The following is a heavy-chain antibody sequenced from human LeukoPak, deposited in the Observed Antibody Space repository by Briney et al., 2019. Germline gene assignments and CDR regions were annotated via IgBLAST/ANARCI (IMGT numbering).Heavy chain of an antibody. CDR2: IYYSGST. Sequence: SETLSLTCTVSGGSIFSSSYYWGWIRQPPGKGLEWIGSIYYSGSTSCNPSLKSRITISVDTSKSQFSLKLSSVTAADTAVYYCARRTSRGYYFDYWGQGTLVTVSS. V-gene: IGHV4-39*01. CDR1: GGSIFSSSYY. CDR3: ARRTSRGYYFDY. J-gene: IGHJ4*02.